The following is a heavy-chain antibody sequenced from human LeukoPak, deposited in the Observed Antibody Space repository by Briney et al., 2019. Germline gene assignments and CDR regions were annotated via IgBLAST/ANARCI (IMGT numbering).Heavy chain of an antibody. J-gene: IGHJ4*02. V-gene: IGHV1-69*06. CDR1: GGTFSSYA. CDR3: ARDPKDDSSGYYYFDY. CDR2: IIPIFGTA. D-gene: IGHD3-22*01. Sequence: SVKVSCKASGGTFSSYAISWVRQAPGQGLEWMGGIIPIFGTANYAQKFQGRVTITAAKSTSTAYMELSSLRSEDTAVYYCARDPKDDSSGYYYFDYWGQGTLVTVSS.